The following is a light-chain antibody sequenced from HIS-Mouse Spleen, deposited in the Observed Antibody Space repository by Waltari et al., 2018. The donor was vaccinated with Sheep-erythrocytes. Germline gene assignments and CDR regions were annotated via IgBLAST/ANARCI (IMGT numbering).Light chain of an antibody. CDR1: QSISSY. Sequence: DIQMTQSPSSLSASVGDRVTITCRASQSISSYLNWYQQKPGKGPKLLIYAASSLQSGGPSRFSGSGSVTDFTLTISSLQPEDFATYYCQQSYSTPITFGQGTRLEIK. J-gene: IGKJ5*01. CDR3: QQSYSTPIT. V-gene: IGKV1-39*01. CDR2: AAS.